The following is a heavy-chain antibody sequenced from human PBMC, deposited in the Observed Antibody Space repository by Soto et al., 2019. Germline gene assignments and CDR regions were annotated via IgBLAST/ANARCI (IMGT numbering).Heavy chain of an antibody. CDR3: ARFTVVDTTSDLDF. J-gene: IGHJ4*02. Sequence: QVQLQESGPGLVKPSQSLSLTCTVSGDSISSGGHYWSWIRQNPGKGLEWIGNVYYTGTTFSNPALESRVARTVDTSKNQVSLQVRSVTAADTAVYFCARFTVVDTTSDLDFWCPGTLVTVSS. CDR1: GDSISSGGHY. CDR2: VYYTGTT. V-gene: IGHV4-31*03. D-gene: IGHD3-22*01.